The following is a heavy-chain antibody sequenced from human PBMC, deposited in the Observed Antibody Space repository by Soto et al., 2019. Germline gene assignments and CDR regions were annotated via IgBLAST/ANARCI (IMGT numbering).Heavy chain of an antibody. Sequence: GESLKISCRTSGYYFATYWIGWVRQMPGKGLEWMGIIYPGDSHTIYSPSFQGQVTISADKSISTAYLHWGSLQASDTAMYYCAWHSDSSRWSNFDSWGQGTLVT. J-gene: IGHJ4*02. CDR3: AWHSDSSRWSNFDS. D-gene: IGHD6-13*01. V-gene: IGHV5-51*01. CDR2: IYPGDSHT. CDR1: GYYFATYW.